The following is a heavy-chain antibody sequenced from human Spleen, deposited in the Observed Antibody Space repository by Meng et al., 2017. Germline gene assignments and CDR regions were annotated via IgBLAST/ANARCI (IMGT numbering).Heavy chain of an antibody. J-gene: IGHJ4*02. CDR1: GYTLSSDG. D-gene: IGHD4-23*01. CDR2: INTYNGNT. V-gene: IGHV1-18*01. Sequence: QGQLVQSGAEVMKPGASVKVSCEASGYTLSSDGFSWVRQAPGQGLEWLGWINTYNGNTDYAQKFQGRITMTTDTFTSTAYMELRSLRSDDTAVYYCATRGNPYLNCWGQGTLVTVSS. CDR3: ATRGNPYLNC.